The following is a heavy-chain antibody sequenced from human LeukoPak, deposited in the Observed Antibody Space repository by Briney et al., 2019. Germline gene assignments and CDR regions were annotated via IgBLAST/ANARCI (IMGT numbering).Heavy chain of an antibody. J-gene: IGHJ4*02. V-gene: IGHV1-18*04. CDR1: AYTFTDYY. D-gene: IGHD3-22*01. CDR2: ISPYNGNT. Sequence: ASVKVSCKASAYTFTDYYMHWVRQAPGQGLEWMGWISPYNGNTNYAQKFQGRVTLTTDTSTSTAYMELRSLRPDDTAVYYCARGPHERSGYPDDWGQGTLVTVSS. CDR3: ARGPHERSGYPDD.